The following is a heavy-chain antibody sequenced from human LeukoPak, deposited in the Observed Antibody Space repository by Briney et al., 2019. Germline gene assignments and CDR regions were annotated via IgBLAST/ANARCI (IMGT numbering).Heavy chain of an antibody. CDR1: GYRFSSYW. V-gene: IGHV5-51*01. CDR2: IHPGDSET. Sequence: GESLKISCKGSGYRFSSYWIGWVRQMPGKGLEWMGIIHPGDSETRYSPSFQGQVTISAAKSTSTAYLQWSSLKASDTAMYYCVRALGYCTSGSCYYYDYWGQGTLVTVSS. J-gene: IGHJ4*02. D-gene: IGHD2-15*01. CDR3: VRALGYCTSGSCYYYDY.